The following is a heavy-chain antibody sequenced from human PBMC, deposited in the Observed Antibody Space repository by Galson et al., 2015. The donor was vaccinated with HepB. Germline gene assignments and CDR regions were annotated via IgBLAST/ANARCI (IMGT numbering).Heavy chain of an antibody. CDR2: ISSSSSIR. CDR3: ARGWWELPQFGY. D-gene: IGHD1-26*01. V-gene: IGHV3-48*04. CDR1: GFTFSIYS. Sequence: SLRLSCAASGFTFSIYSMNWVRQTPGKGLEWVSYISSSSSIRYYADSVKGRFTISRDNAKNSLYQQMNSLRAEDTAVYYCARGWWELPQFGYWGQGTLVTVSS. J-gene: IGHJ4*02.